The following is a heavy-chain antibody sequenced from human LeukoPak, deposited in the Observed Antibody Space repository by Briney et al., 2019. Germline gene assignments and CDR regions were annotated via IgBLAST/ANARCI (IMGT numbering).Heavy chain of an antibody. CDR2: IYSGGST. CDR3: AREGIAGPKDV. J-gene: IGHJ6*04. Sequence: GGSLRLSCAASGFTVSSNYMSWVRQAPGKGLEWVSVIYSGGSTYYADSVKGRFTISRDNSKNTLYLQMNSLIVEDTAVYFCAREGIAGPKDVWGKGTTVTVSS. V-gene: IGHV3-53*01. CDR1: GFTVSSNY. D-gene: IGHD6-13*01.